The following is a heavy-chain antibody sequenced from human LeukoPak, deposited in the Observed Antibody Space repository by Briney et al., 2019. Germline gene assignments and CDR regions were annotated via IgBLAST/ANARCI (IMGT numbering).Heavy chain of an antibody. Sequence: ASVKVSCKASGYTFTSYDINWVRQATGQGLEWMGWINAGNGNTKYSQKFQGRVTITRDTSASTAYMELSSLRSEDTAVYYCARAESVWFGELPFDYWGQGTLVTVSS. CDR2: INAGNGNT. J-gene: IGHJ4*02. CDR3: ARAESVWFGELPFDY. V-gene: IGHV1-3*01. CDR1: GYTFTSYD. D-gene: IGHD3-10*01.